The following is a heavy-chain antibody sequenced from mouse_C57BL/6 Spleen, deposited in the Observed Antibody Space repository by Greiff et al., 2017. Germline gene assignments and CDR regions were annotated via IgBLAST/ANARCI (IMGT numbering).Heavy chain of an antibody. V-gene: IGHV1-69*01. J-gene: IGHJ2*01. Sequence: VQLQQPGAELVMPGASVKLSCKASGYTFTSYWMHWVKQRPGQGLEWIGEIDPSDSYTNYNQKFKGKSTLTVDKSSSTAYMQLSSLTSEDSAVXYCARYGRSYFDYWGQGTTLTVSS. CDR2: IDPSDSYT. D-gene: IGHD1-1*02. CDR3: ARYGRSYFDY. CDR1: GYTFTSYW.